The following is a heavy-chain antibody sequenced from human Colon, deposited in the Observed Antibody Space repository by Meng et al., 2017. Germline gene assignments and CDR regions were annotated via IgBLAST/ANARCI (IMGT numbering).Heavy chain of an antibody. CDR2: ISGSGGST. CDR1: GFTFSSYA. D-gene: IGHD2-15*01. J-gene: IGHJ6*02. V-gene: IGHV3-23*01. Sequence: GESLKISCAASGFTFSSYAMSWVRQAPGKGLEWVSAISGSGGSTYYADSVKGRFTISRDNSKNTLYLQTNSLRAEDTAVYYCANPRYCSGGSCHPKGYYYGMDVWGQGTTVTVSS. CDR3: ANPRYCSGGSCHPKGYYYGMDV.